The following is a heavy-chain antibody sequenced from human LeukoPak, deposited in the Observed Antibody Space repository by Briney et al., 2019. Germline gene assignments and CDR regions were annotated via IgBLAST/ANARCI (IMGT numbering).Heavy chain of an antibody. Sequence: SVKVSCKASGGTFSSYAISWVRQAPGQGLEWMGGIIPIFGTANYAQKFQGRVTMTRDTSINTAYMEVTRLRSDDTAVYYCAPSNGWYVYFDYWGQGTLVTVSS. CDR2: IIPIFGTA. CDR1: GGTFSSYA. CDR3: APSNGWYVYFDY. D-gene: IGHD6-19*01. V-gene: IGHV1-69*05. J-gene: IGHJ4*02.